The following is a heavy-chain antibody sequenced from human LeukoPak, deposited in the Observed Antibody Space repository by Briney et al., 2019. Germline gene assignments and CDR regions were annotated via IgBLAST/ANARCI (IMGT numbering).Heavy chain of an antibody. CDR3: ARGWLQPYWYFDL. V-gene: IGHV1-18*01. CDR1: GYIFTNYG. Sequence: GASLKVSCKASGYIFTNYGITWVRQAPGQGLEWMGWISPYNGNADYAQKLQGRVTMTTDTSTTTAYMELRSLTSDDTAVYYCARGWLQPYWYFDLWGRGTLVTVS. J-gene: IGHJ2*01. CDR2: ISPYNGNA. D-gene: IGHD5-24*01.